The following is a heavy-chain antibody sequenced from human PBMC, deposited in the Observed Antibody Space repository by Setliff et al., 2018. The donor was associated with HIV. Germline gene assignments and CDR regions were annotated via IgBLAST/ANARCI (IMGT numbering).Heavy chain of an antibody. J-gene: IGHJ4*02. D-gene: IGHD5-12*01. Sequence: SVKVSCKASGGTFSASGFSWVRQAPGQGLEWMGGIIPAFGTADYAQKFQGRVTITADASTSTAYMELISLRSEDTAVYYCARGALVATIDYFDYWGQGTLVTVSS. CDR1: GGTFSASG. V-gene: IGHV1-69*13. CDR2: IIPAFGTA. CDR3: ARGALVATIDYFDY.